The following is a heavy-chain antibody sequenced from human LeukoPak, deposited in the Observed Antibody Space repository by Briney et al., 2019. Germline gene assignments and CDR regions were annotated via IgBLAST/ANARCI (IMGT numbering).Heavy chain of an antibody. CDR2: ISTYNDNT. D-gene: IGHD6-6*01. CDR1: GYTFTSYD. Sequence: ASVTVSCKGSGYTFTSYDISWVRQAPGQGREWMGWISTYNDNTHYAQKLQGRVTMTTDTSTSTVYMELKSLRSDDTAVYYCARIQSRIIAARPGNPAFDYWGRGTLVTVSS. J-gene: IGHJ4*02. V-gene: IGHV1-18*01. CDR3: ARIQSRIIAARPGNPAFDY.